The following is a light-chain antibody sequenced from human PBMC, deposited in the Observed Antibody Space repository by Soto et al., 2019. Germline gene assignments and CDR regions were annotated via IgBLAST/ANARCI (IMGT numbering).Light chain of an antibody. Sequence: QSALTQPASVSGSPGQSLTISCTGTSSDIGGYNYVSWYLQHPGKAPKLIIYDVSYRPSGVSSRFSGSKSGNTASLTISGLQPEDEADYYCGSYTSSTTLLFGGGTKVTVL. CDR2: DVS. CDR3: GSYTSSTTLL. J-gene: IGLJ2*01. V-gene: IGLV2-14*03. CDR1: SSDIGGYNY.